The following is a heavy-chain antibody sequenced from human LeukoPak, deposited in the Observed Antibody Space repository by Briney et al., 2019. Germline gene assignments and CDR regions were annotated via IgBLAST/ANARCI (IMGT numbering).Heavy chain of an antibody. CDR2: ICGSGGRT. J-gene: IGHJ4*02. CDR3: AKTIVGATTGEYYFDY. Sequence: GGSLRLSCAASGFTFSSYAMSWVRQAPGKGLEWVSAICGSGGRTYYADSVKGRFTISRDNSKNTLYLQMNSLRAEDTAVYYCAKTIVGATTGEYYFDYWGQGTLVTVSS. D-gene: IGHD1-26*01. V-gene: IGHV3-23*01. CDR1: GFTFSSYA.